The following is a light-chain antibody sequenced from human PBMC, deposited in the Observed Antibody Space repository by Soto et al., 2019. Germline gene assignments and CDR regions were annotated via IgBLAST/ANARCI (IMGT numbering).Light chain of an antibody. CDR1: QSLVFSDGNTY. V-gene: IGKV2-30*01. Sequence: DVVMTQSPLSLPVTLGQPASIACRSSQSLVFSDGNTYLNWFQQRPGQSPRRLSYKVSNPDSGVPDRFSGIGSGTDFTLKISRVEAEDIGIYYCAQGTHWPPYTFGQGTKLEIK. CDR3: AQGTHWPPYT. J-gene: IGKJ2*01. CDR2: KVS.